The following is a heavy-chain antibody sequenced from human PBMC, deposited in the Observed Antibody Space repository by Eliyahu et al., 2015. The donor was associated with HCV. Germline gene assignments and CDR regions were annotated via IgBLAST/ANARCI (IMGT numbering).Heavy chain of an antibody. CDR2: IYYSGST. V-gene: IGHV4-39*01. D-gene: IGHD4-11*01. Sequence: QLQLQESGPGLVKPSETLSLSCTVSGGSISNTNYSWGWIRQPPGKGLEWIGTIYYSGSTYYNPSLKSRVTISIDTSKNQFSLMLRSVTAADTAVYYCARRVTTLERYYYYYGMDVWGQGTTVTVSS. CDR1: GGSISNTNYS. CDR3: ARRVTTLERYYYYYGMDV. J-gene: IGHJ6*02.